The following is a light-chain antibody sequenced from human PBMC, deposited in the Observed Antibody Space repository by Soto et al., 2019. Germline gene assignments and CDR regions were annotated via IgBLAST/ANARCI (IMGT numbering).Light chain of an antibody. V-gene: IGKV1-39*01. CDR3: QQSYSTLLT. Sequence: DIQMTQSPSSLSASVGDRVTITCRASQSISRYFIWYQHKPGEAPTLLMYGASSLETGVPARFSGSGSGKDFTLTISSLQPEDFAIYYCQQSYSTLLTFGQGTKVEIK. CDR2: GAS. CDR1: QSISRY. J-gene: IGKJ1*01.